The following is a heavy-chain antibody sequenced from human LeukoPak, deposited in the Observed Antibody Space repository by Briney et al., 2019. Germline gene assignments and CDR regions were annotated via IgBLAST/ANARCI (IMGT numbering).Heavy chain of an antibody. CDR3: ARGRYYGMDV. J-gene: IGHJ6*02. Sequence: GGSLRLSCAASGFTFTSYWMHWVRQAPGKGLVWVSRVNSDGSSTTYADSVKGRFTISRDNAKNTLYLQMNSLRAEDTAVYYSARGRYYGMDVWGQGTTVTVSS. CDR2: VNSDGSST. V-gene: IGHV3-74*01. CDR1: GFTFTSYW.